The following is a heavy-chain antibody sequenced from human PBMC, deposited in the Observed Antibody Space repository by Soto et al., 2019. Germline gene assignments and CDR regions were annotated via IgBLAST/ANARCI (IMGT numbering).Heavy chain of an antibody. CDR3: AKIGGYFDY. V-gene: IGHV3-30*18. CDR2: ISYDGSNK. J-gene: IGHJ4*02. D-gene: IGHD3-10*01. Sequence: GWSLRLSCASSVFTFSSYGMHWVRQAPGKGLEWVAVISYDGSNKYYADSVKGRFTISRDNSKNTLYLQMNSLRAEDTAVYYCAKIGGYFDYWGQGTLVTVSS. CDR1: VFTFSSYG.